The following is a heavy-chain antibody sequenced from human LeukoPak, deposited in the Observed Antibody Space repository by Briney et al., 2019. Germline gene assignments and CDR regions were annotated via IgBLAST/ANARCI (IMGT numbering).Heavy chain of an antibody. V-gene: IGHV4-39*07. J-gene: IGHJ4*02. CDR2: IYYSGST. CDR3: ARHGGEAVVGSFWGLDY. Sequence: PSETLSLTCTVSGGSISSSSYYWGWIRQPPGKGLEWIGSIYYSGSTYYNPSLKSRVTISVDTSKNQFSLKLSSVTAADTAVYYCARHGGEAVVGSFWGLDYWGQGTVVTVS. D-gene: IGHD3-16*01. CDR1: GGSISSSSYY.